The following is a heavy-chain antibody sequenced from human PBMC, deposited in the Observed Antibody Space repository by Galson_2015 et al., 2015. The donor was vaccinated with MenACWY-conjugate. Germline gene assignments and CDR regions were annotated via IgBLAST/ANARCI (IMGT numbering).Heavy chain of an antibody. J-gene: IGHJ6*02. V-gene: IGHV3-74*03. D-gene: IGHD6-19*01. CDR1: GFAFSNYC. CDR3: VSGSSGWRGMDI. Sequence: SLRLSCAASGFAFSNYCMHWVRQAPGKGLECVSRICAGGISIMYGDSVRGRFTISRDDAENTLYLQMDGLRADDTAVYFCVSGSSGWRGMDIWGQGTTVTVSS. CDR2: ICAGGISI.